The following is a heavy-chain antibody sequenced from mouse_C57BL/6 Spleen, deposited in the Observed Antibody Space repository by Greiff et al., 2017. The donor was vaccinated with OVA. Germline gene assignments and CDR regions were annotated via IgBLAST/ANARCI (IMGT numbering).Heavy chain of an antibody. CDR1: GYSITSGYY. Sequence: EVQLQQSGPGLVKPSQSLSLTCSVTGYSITSGYYWNWIRQFPGNKLEWMGYISYDGSNNYNPSLKNRISITRDTSKNQFFLKLNSVTTEDTATYYCAREDFYGRSGYWGQGTTLTVSS. CDR2: ISYDGSN. V-gene: IGHV3-6*01. D-gene: IGHD1-1*01. CDR3: AREDFYGRSGY. J-gene: IGHJ2*01.